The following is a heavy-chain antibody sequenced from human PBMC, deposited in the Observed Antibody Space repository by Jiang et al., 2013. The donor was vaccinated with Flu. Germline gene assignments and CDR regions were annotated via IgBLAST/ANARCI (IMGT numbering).Heavy chain of an antibody. CDR2: STLVNSP. CDR3: ARGPSIPNDGYLDL. D-gene: IGHD1-1*01. Sequence: KPSQTLSLTCTVSGVSVSSGDYYLNWIRQPAGRDWSGLGVSTLVNSPTTPPPLKSRLSISVDRSKRNFYLTLSSVTAADTAVYYCARGPSIPNDGYLDLWGRGTLVSVSS. CDR1: GVSVSSGDYY. V-gene: IGHV4-61*02. J-gene: IGHJ2*01.